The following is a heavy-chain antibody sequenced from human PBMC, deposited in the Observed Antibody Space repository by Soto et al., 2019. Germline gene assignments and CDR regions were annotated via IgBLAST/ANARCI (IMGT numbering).Heavy chain of an antibody. CDR3: ARATDCSSTSGYTAYYYYGMDL. Sequence: QVQLVQSGAEVKKPGSSVKVSCKASGGTFSSYAISWVRQAPGQGLEWMGGIIPIFGTANYAQKFQGRVTLPADESTSTAYLELGRLRSEDTAVYYCARATDCSSTSGYTAYYYYGMDLWGQGATVTVS. CDR1: GGTFSSYA. J-gene: IGHJ6*02. V-gene: IGHV1-69*01. CDR2: IIPIFGTA. D-gene: IGHD2-2*02.